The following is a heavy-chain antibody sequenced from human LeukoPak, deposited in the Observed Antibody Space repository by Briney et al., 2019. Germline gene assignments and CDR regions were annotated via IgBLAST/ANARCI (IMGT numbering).Heavy chain of an antibody. CDR3: AKGVSGYDTFDY. D-gene: IGHD5-12*01. V-gene: IGHV3-21*04. Sequence: GGSLRLSCAASGFTFSSYSMNWVRQAPGKGLEWVSSISSSSSYIYYADSVKGRFTISRDNAKNSLYLQMNSLRAEDTAVYYCAKGVSGYDTFDYWGQGTLVTVSS. J-gene: IGHJ4*02. CDR2: ISSSSSYI. CDR1: GFTFSSYS.